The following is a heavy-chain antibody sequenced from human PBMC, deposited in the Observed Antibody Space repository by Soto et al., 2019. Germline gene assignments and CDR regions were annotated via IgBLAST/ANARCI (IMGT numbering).Heavy chain of an antibody. CDR3: AGDPDSHYNDSHASSYP. CDR2: IIPIIGII. V-gene: IGHV1-69*08. CDR1: GGTFSTYT. J-gene: IGHJ5*02. D-gene: IGHD4-4*01. Sequence: QVQLVQSGAEVKKPGSSVKVSCKASGGTFSTYTITWVRQAPGQGLEWMGRIIPIIGIINYAQKYQGRVTISADKFTGTAYKELTVLRSDDTAVYYCAGDPDSHYNDSHASSYPWGQGTLVTVSS.